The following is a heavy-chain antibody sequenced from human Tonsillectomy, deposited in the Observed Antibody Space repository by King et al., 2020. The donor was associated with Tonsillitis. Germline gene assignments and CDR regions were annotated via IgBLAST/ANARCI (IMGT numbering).Heavy chain of an antibody. Sequence: VQLVESGAEVKKPGASVKVSCKASGYTFTGYYMHWVRQAPGQGLEWMGWINPNSGGTNYAQTFQGRVTMTRDTSISTAYMELSRLRSDDTAVYYCAREGGDSSGYFLFDYRGQGTLVTVSS. CDR2: INPNSGGT. D-gene: IGHD3-22*01. V-gene: IGHV1-2*02. CDR3: AREGGDSSGYFLFDY. J-gene: IGHJ4*02. CDR1: GYTFTGYY.